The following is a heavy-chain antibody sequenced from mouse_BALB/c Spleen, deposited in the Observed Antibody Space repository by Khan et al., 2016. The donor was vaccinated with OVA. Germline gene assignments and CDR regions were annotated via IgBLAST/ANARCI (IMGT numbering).Heavy chain of an antibody. CDR3: ARSPWLLHYAMDY. D-gene: IGHD2-3*01. V-gene: IGHV8-12*01. J-gene: IGHJ4*01. CDR2: IYWDDDK. CDR1: GFSLSSSGMG. Sequence: QVTLKESGPGILQPSQTLSLTCSFSGFSLSSSGMGVNWIRQPSGKGLEWLAHIYWDDDKRYNPFLKRRLTISRDTSRNQVFLKITSVETADTATDYWARSPWLLHYAMDYWGQGTSVTVSS.